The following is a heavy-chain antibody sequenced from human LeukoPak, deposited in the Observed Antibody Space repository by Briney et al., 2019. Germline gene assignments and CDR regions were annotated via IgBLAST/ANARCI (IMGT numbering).Heavy chain of an antibody. CDR2: IIPMINTP. J-gene: IGHJ4*02. Sequence: SSVKVSCKASGGTFRTFAINWVRQAPGKGLEWMGGIIPMINTPKYAQGFQGRVSITADESTSTGYMEVSSLRSEDTAVYYCAIFQGTYGDNDNDFWGQGTLVTVSS. CDR3: AIFQGTYGDNDNDF. D-gene: IGHD4-17*01. CDR1: GGTFRTFA. V-gene: IGHV1-69*01.